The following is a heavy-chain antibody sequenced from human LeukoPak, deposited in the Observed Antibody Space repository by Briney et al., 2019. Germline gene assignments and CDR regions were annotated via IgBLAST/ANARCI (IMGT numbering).Heavy chain of an antibody. V-gene: IGHV1-18*01. J-gene: IGHJ4*02. CDR1: GYTFTSYG. CDR2: ISAYNGNT. Sequence: ASVKVSCKASGYTFTSYGISWVRQAPGQGLEWIGWISAYNGNTNYAQKLQGRVTMTTDTSTSTAYMELRSLRSDDTAVYYCARVAATQSGSGWYYWGQGTLVTVSS. D-gene: IGHD6-19*01. CDR3: ARVAATQSGSGWYY.